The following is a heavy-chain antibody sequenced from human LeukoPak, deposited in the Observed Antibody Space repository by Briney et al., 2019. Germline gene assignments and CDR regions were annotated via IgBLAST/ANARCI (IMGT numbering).Heavy chain of an antibody. Sequence: LKISGKGSVYSFTSYWIGWLRQMPGKGLDWMGIIYPGDSDTRCSPSFQGQVTISADKSISTAYLQSSSLKASDTAMYYCARPPGGYSSGWPTGYFDYWGQGTLVTVPS. V-gene: IGHV5-51*01. CDR1: VYSFTSYW. J-gene: IGHJ4*02. CDR3: ARPPGGYSSGWPTGYFDY. D-gene: IGHD6-19*01. CDR2: IYPGDSDT.